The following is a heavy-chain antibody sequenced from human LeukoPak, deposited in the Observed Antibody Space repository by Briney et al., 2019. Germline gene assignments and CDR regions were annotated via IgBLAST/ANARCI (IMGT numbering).Heavy chain of an antibody. J-gene: IGHJ4*02. Sequence: PSETLSLTCAVYGGSFSGYYWSWIRQPPGKGLEWIGEINHSGSTNYNPSLKSRVTISVDTSKNQFSLKLSSVTAADTAVYYCARELVGHPIDYWGQGTLVTVSS. D-gene: IGHD2-15*01. CDR2: INHSGST. V-gene: IGHV4-34*01. CDR3: ARELVGHPIDY. CDR1: GGSFSGYY.